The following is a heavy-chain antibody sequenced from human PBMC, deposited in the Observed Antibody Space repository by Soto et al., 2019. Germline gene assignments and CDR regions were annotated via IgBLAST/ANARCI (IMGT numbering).Heavy chain of an antibody. V-gene: IGHV4-34*01. CDR3: ARGRTENIVVVPAAKGSGVDY. CDR1: GGSFSGYY. Sequence: SETLSLTCAVYGGSFSGYYWSWIRQPPGKGLEWIGEINHSGSTNYNPSLKSRVTISVDTSKNQFSLKLSSVTAADTAVYYCARGRTENIVVVPAAKGSGVDYWGQGTLVTVSS. D-gene: IGHD2-2*01. J-gene: IGHJ4*02. CDR2: INHSGST.